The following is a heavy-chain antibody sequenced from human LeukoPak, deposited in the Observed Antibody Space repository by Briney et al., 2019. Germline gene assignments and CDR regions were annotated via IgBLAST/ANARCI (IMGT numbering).Heavy chain of an antibody. CDR2: IYWDDDK. J-gene: IGHJ4*02. Sequence: SGPTLVKPPQTLTLTCTFSGFSLRTSGVGVGWIRQPPVKALEWLALIYWDDDKRYSPSLKSRLTITKDTSKNQVVLTMTNMDPVDTATYYCARTTTVIVFDYWGQGTLVTVSS. CDR3: ARTTTVIVFDY. D-gene: IGHD4-17*01. V-gene: IGHV2-5*02. CDR1: GFSLRTSGVG.